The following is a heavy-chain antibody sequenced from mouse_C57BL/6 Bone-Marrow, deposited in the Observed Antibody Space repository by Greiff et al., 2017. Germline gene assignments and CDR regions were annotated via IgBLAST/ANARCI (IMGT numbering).Heavy chain of an antibody. J-gene: IGHJ4*01. CDR1: GYSFTGYY. CDR3: AREGGGTWHGLSMDY. D-gene: IGHD1-1*02. V-gene: IGHV1-42*01. Sequence: EVQLQQSGPELVKPGASVTISCKASGYSFTGYYMNWVKQSPEKSLEWIGELNPSTGGTTYNQKFKAKATLTVDKSSSTAYMQLKSLTSEDSAVYYGAREGGGTWHGLSMDYWGQGTSVTVSS. CDR2: LNPSTGGT.